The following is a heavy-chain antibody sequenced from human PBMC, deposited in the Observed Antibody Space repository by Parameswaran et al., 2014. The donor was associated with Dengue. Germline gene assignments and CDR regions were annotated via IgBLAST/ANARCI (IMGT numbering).Heavy chain of an antibody. D-gene: IGHD3-22*01. CDR1: GFTFSSYG. Sequence: QAGGSLRLSCAASGFTFSSYGMHWVRQAPGKGLEWVAVISYDGSNKYYADSVKGRFTISRDNSKNTLYLQMNSLRAEDTAVYYCAKPISWGYYYDSSGYYSPFDYWGQGTLVTVSS. CDR2: ISYDGSNK. J-gene: IGHJ4*02. CDR3: AKPISWGYYYDSSGYYSPFDY. V-gene: IGHV3-30*18.